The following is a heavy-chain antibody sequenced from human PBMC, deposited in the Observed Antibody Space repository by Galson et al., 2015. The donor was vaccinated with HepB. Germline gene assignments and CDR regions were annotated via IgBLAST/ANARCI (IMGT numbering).Heavy chain of an antibody. V-gene: IGHV1-18*01. Sequence: SVKVSCKASGYTFSSYGISWERQAPGQGLEWMGWTSGYNGKTYYAQKLQGRVTMTTDTSTSTAYMELRSLRSDDTAVYYCARDGVATQDYWGQGTLVTVSS. CDR3: ARDGVATQDY. CDR1: GYTFSSYG. CDR2: TSGYNGKT. D-gene: IGHD5-12*01. J-gene: IGHJ4*02.